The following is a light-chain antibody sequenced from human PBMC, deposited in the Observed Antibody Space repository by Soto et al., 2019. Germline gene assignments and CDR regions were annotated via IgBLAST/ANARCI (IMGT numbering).Light chain of an antibody. Sequence: IVLTQSPGTLSLSPWERATLSCRASQSVNTKYLAWYQQKPGQAPRLLISGVSSRATGIPDRFSGSGSGTDFILTISRVEPEDFAVYYCQQFGTSSLVTFGPGTKVDIK. J-gene: IGKJ3*01. V-gene: IGKV3-20*01. CDR3: QQFGTSSLVT. CDR2: GVS. CDR1: QSVNTKY.